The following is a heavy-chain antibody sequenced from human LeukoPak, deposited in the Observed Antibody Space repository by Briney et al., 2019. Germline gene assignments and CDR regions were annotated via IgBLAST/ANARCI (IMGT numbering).Heavy chain of an antibody. Sequence: SGGSLRLSCAASGFTFSSYAMSWVRQAPGKGLEWVSAISSSGVSTYYADSVKGRFPISRDNSRNTLYLQMNSLRAEDTAVYFCAKDQAAGGPPYKWFDPWGQGTLVTVSS. CDR2: ISSSGVST. CDR1: GFTFSSYA. J-gene: IGHJ5*02. V-gene: IGHV3-23*01. D-gene: IGHD6-13*01. CDR3: AKDQAAGGPPYKWFDP.